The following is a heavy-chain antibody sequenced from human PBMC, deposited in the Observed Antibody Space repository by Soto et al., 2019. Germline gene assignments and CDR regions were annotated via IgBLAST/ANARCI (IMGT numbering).Heavy chain of an antibody. J-gene: IGHJ4*02. CDR3: ANSDRYDFWSGTFDY. V-gene: IGHV3-30*18. CDR2: ISYDGSNK. CDR1: GFTFSSYG. D-gene: IGHD3-3*01. Sequence: GGSLRLSCAASGFTFSSYGMHWVRQAPGKGLEWVAVISYDGSNKYYADSVKGRFTISRDNSKNTLYLQMNSLRAEDTAVYYCANSDRYDFWSGTFDYWGQGTLVTVSS.